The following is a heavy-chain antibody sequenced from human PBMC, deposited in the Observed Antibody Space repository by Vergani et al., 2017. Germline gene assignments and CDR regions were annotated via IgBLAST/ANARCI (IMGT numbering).Heavy chain of an antibody. CDR2: IYHSGST. D-gene: IGHD2-2*01. Sequence: QVQLQESGPGLVKPSETLSLTCAVSGYSISSGYYWGWIRQPPGKGLEWIGSIYHSGSTYYNPSLKSRVTISVDTSKNQLSLKLGSVTAADTAGYYCARHEEDIVGVPASPGWFDPWGQGTLVTVSS. CDR3: ARHEEDIVGVPASPGWFDP. CDR1: GYSISSGYY. V-gene: IGHV4-38-2*01. J-gene: IGHJ5*02.